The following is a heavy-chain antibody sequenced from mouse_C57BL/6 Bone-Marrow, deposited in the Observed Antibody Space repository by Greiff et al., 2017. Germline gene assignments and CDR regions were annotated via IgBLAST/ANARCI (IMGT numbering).Heavy chain of an antibody. D-gene: IGHD2-2*01. CDR3: TRGVTNAMDY. J-gene: IGHJ4*01. V-gene: IGHV1-15*01. CDR2: IDPETGGT. Sequence: LQESGAELVRPGASVTLSCKASGYTFTDYEMHWVKQTPVHGLEWIGAIDPETGGTAYNQKFKGKAILTADKSSSTAYMELRSLTSEDSAVYYCTRGVTNAMDYWGQGTSVTGSS. CDR1: GYTFTDYE.